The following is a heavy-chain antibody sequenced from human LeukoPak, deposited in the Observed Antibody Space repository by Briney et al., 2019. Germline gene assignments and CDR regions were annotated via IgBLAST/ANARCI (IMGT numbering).Heavy chain of an antibody. D-gene: IGHD3-22*01. CDR2: IYTSGST. CDR1: GGSISSGSYY. J-gene: IGHJ6*03. V-gene: IGHV4-61*02. Sequence: SQTPSLTCTVSGGSISSGSYYWSWIRQPAGKGLEWIGRIYTSGSTNYNPSLKSRVTISVDTSKNQFSLKLSSVTAADTAVYYCARDREYYDSSGYYYGRTYYYYYYMDVWGKGTTVTVSS. CDR3: ARDREYYDSSGYYYGRTYYYYYYMDV.